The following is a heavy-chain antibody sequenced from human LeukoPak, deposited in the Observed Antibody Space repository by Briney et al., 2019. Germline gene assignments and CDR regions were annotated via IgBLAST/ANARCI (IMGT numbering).Heavy chain of an antibody. D-gene: IGHD3-16*01. CDR2: IYTSGST. Sequence: SQTLSLTCTVSGGSISSGSYYWRWLRQPAGTGLEWIGRIYTSGSTNYNPSLKSRVTISVDTSKNQFSLKLSSVTAADTAVYYCVWGSYPRSYFDYWGQGTLVTVSS. CDR1: GGSISSGSYY. CDR3: VWGSYPRSYFDY. V-gene: IGHV4-61*02. J-gene: IGHJ4*02.